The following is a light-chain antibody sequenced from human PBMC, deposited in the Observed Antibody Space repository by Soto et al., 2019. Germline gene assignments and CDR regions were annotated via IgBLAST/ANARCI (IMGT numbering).Light chain of an antibody. CDR1: SSDVGAYTY. CDR2: DVS. CDR3: TSYTSNSTPYV. Sequence: VLTQPAYVNGSPGQSITISCTRTSSDVGAYTYVSWYQQHPGKAPKLMIYDVSNRPSGVSNRFSGSKSGNTAFLIISGLQAEDEADYYCTSYTSNSTPYVFGGGTKVTVL. J-gene: IGLJ1*01. V-gene: IGLV2-14*01.